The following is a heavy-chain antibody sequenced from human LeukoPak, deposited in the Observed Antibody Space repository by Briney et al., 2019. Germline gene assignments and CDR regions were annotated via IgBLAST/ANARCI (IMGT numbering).Heavy chain of an antibody. CDR3: ARHTRRSYYNWFDP. J-gene: IGHJ5*02. CDR2: IYTSGST. V-gene: IGHV4-4*09. D-gene: IGHD6-6*01. Sequence: PSETLSLTCTVSGGSISSYYWSWIRQPPGKGLEWIGYIYTSGSTNYNPSLKSRVTISVDTSKNQFSLKLSSVTAADTAVYYCARHTRRSYYNWFDPWGQGTLVTVSS. CDR1: GGSISSYY.